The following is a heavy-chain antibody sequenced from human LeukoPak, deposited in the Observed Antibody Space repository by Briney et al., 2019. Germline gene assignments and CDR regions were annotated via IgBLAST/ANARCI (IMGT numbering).Heavy chain of an antibody. Sequence: SETLSLTCTVSGGSLSSYYWSWIRQPPEKGLEWIGYIHYSGSTSYNPSLKSRLTMSVDTSNNQFSLKVSSVTAADTAVYYCARGGNSWYADYWGQGTLVTVSS. CDR2: IHYSGST. D-gene: IGHD6-13*01. J-gene: IGHJ4*02. CDR1: GGSLSSYY. CDR3: ARGGNSWYADY. V-gene: IGHV4-59*01.